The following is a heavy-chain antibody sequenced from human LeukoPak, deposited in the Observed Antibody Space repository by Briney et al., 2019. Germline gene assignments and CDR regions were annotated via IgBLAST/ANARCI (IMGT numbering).Heavy chain of an antibody. D-gene: IGHD3-22*01. J-gene: IGHJ4*02. V-gene: IGHV3-23*01. CDR1: GFAFRSYA. Sequence: PGGSLRLSCAVSGFAFRSYAMSWVRQAPGKGLEWVSAISGSGGSTYYADSVKGRFTISRDNSKNTLYLQMNSLRAEDTAVYYCAKSCVGGFLIVVVTTFDYWGQGTLVTVSS. CDR3: AKSCVGGFLIVVVTTFDY. CDR2: ISGSGGST.